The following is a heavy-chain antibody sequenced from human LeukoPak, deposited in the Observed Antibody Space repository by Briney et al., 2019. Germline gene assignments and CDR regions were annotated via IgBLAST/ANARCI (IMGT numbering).Heavy chain of an antibody. CDR3: ARAGGNEPALSYYYGMDV. D-gene: IGHD5-12*01. Sequence: GGSLRPSCAASGFTASRNYMSWGRQAPGGGLEWGSVIYSGGSTYYADSVKGRFTISRDNSKNTLYLQMNSLRAEDTAVYYCARAGGNEPALSYYYGMDVWGQGTTVTVSS. CDR2: IYSGGST. J-gene: IGHJ6*02. V-gene: IGHV3-66*01. CDR1: GFTASRNY.